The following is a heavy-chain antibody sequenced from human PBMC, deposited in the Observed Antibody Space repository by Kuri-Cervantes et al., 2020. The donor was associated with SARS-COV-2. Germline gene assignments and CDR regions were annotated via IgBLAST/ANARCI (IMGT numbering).Heavy chain of an antibody. D-gene: IGHD2-2*01. J-gene: IGHJ3*02. V-gene: IGHV4-34*01. CDR2: INHSGST. CDR3: ARGGGYQLLSDDAFDI. CDR1: GGSFSGYY. Sequence: GSLRLSCAVYGGSFSGYYWSWIRQPPGKGLEWSGEINHSGSTNYNPSLKSRVTISVDMSKNQFSLKLSSVTAADTAVYYCARGGGYQLLSDDAFDIWGQGTMVTVSS.